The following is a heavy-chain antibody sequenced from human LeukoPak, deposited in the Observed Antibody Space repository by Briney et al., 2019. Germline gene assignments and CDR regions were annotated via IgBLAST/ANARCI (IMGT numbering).Heavy chain of an antibody. Sequence: GASVKVSCKASGYTFTGYYLHWVRQAPGQGLEWMGWINPISGVTGSAQKFQGRVTMTRDKSISTVYMELSRLTSDDTAIYFCARVGSSGWYHWFDPWGQGTLVTVSS. J-gene: IGHJ5*02. CDR3: ARVGSSGWYHWFDP. V-gene: IGHV1-2*02. CDR1: GYTFTGYY. CDR2: INPISGVT. D-gene: IGHD6-19*01.